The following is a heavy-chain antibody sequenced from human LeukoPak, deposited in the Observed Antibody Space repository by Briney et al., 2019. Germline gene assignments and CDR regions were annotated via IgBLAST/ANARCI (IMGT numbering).Heavy chain of an antibody. CDR3: ARDYDSSGWYGGTTGY. CDR1: GYTFTSYG. D-gene: IGHD6-19*01. V-gene: IGHV1-18*01. Sequence: ASVKVSCKASGYTFTSYGISWVRQAPGQGLEWMGWISAYNGNTNYAQKLQGRVTMTTDTFTSTAYMELRSLRSDDTAVYYCARDYDSSGWYGGTTGYWGQGTLVTVSS. CDR2: ISAYNGNT. J-gene: IGHJ4*02.